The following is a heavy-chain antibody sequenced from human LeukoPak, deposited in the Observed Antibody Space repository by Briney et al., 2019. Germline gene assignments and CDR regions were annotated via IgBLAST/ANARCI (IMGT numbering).Heavy chain of an antibody. CDR1: GGSISTYY. J-gene: IGHJ4*02. CDR3: ARGGSYYDS. CDR2: IFYSGIT. D-gene: IGHD3-10*01. Sequence: SPSETLSLTCTVSGGSISTYYWSWIRQPPGKGLEWIGYIFYSGITNYNPSLKSRVTISVDTSKNQFSLKLNSVTAADTAVYHCARGGSYYDSWGQGTLVTVSS. V-gene: IGHV4-59*01.